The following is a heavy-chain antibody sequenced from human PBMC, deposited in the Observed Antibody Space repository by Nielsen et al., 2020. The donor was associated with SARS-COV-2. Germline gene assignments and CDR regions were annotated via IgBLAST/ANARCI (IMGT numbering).Heavy chain of an antibody. J-gene: IGHJ4*02. Sequence: SVKVSCKASGFTFSSSAVQWVRQTRGQGLEWIGWIIVGSNNINYAQKFRGRVALTGDMSTSTVQMELSSLTSEDTAVYYCARATVNTGYEIIDFWGQGTLVSVSS. CDR1: GFTFSSSA. CDR2: IIVGSNNI. CDR3: ARATVNTGYEIIDF. V-gene: IGHV1-58*01. D-gene: IGHD5-12*01.